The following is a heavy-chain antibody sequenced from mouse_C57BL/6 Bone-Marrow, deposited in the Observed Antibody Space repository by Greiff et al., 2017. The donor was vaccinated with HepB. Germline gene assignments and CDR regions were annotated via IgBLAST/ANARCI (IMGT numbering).Heavy chain of an antibody. Sequence: QVQLKQPGAELVKPGASVKMSCKASGYTFTSYWITWVKQRPGQGLEWIGDIYPGSGSTNYNEKFKSKATLTVDTSSSTAYMQLSSLTSEDSAVYYCARWDGNYVGFAYWGQGTLVTVSA. CDR2: IYPGSGST. J-gene: IGHJ3*01. CDR1: GYTFTSYW. V-gene: IGHV1-55*01. CDR3: ARWDGNYVGFAY. D-gene: IGHD2-1*01.